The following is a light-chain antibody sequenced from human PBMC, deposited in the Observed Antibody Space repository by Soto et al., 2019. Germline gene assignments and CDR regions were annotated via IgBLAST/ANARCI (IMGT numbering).Light chain of an antibody. J-gene: IGKJ4*01. Sequence: EIVLTQSPGTLSLSPGDRACLSCRASQSVSSYLAWYQQKPGQAPRLLIYDASNRATGIPARFSGSGSGTDFTLTISSLQSDDFVTYYCQQYNSFPLSLGGGTKVDIK. CDR1: QSVSSY. CDR3: QQYNSFPLS. V-gene: IGKV3-11*01. CDR2: DAS.